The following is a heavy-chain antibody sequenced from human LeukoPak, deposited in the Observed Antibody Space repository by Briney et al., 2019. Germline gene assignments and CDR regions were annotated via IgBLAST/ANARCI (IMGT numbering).Heavy chain of an antibody. D-gene: IGHD3-9*01. Sequence: GGSLRLSCAASGFTFRSHDMNWVRQAPGKGLEWVSSISSSSSYIYYGDSVKGRFTISRDNAKKSLYLQMNSLRAEDTAVYYCARDSVTVLTPDNWYFDLWGRGTLVTVS. CDR2: ISSSSSYI. CDR3: ARDSVTVLTPDNWYFDL. V-gene: IGHV3-21*01. J-gene: IGHJ2*01. CDR1: GFTFRSHD.